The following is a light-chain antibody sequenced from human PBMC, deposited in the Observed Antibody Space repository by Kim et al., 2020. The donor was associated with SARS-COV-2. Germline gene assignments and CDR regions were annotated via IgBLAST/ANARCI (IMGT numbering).Light chain of an antibody. CDR1: SLRRYS. CDR3: KSRDSSGNHLV. V-gene: IGLV3-19*01. CDR2: AKN. J-gene: IGLJ3*02. Sequence: SSELTQDPAVSVALGQTVSITCQGDSLRRYSASWYQQKPGQAPLLVISAKNNRPSGIPDRFSGSSSGNTASLTITGALAEDEADYYCKSRDSSGNHLVFGGGTQLTVL.